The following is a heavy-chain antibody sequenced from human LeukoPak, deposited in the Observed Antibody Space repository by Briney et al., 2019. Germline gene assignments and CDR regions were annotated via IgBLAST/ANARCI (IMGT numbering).Heavy chain of an antibody. V-gene: IGHV3-21*01. CDR3: ARDAYPSGDSYHVYYGMDV. D-gene: IGHD2-21*02. J-gene: IGHJ6*02. CDR1: GFTRSSYS. CDR2: ISSSSRYI. Sequence: GGSLRLSCAASGFTRSSYSMNWVRQAPGKGLEWVSSISSSSRYIYYADSVKGRFTIARDNANNSMNLQMNSLRAEDTAVYYCARDAYPSGDSYHVYYGMDVWGQGTRVTVSS.